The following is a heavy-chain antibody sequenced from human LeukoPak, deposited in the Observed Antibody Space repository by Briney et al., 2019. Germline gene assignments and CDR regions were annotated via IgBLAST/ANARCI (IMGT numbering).Heavy chain of an antibody. D-gene: IGHD4-23*01. CDR1: GYSINSGYY. J-gene: IGHJ4*02. CDR3: ARDRGYGGNAWDY. Sequence: SETLSLTCAVSGYSINSGYYWGWIRQPPGKGLEWIGSLYHGGATYPNPSLRSRHTIAVTTSKNQFSLKLSSVTAADTAVYYWARDRGYGGNAWDYCGQGTLVTVSS. CDR2: LYHGGAT. V-gene: IGHV4-38-2*01.